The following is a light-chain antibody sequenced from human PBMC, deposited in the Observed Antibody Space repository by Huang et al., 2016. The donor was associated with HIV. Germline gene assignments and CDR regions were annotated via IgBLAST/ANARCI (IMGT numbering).Light chain of an antibody. CDR3: QQYNNWPPIT. J-gene: IGKJ5*01. Sequence: EIVMTQSPVTLSVSPGERATLSCRASQSVSSNLAWYQQKPGPAPRLLIYGASPRATGVPARFSCSGSVTEFPLTISILQSEHFALYYCQQYNNWPPITFGQGTRLEIK. CDR1: QSVSSN. V-gene: IGKV3-15*01. CDR2: GAS.